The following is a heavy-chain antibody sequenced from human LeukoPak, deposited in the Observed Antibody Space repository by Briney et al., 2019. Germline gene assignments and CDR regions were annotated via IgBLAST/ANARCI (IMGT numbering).Heavy chain of an antibody. V-gene: IGHV3-21*01. CDR1: GFTFSSYS. CDR2: ISSSSSYI. D-gene: IGHD3-16*02. J-gene: IGHJ4*02. CDR3: ARDEDYVWGSYRSDY. Sequence: GGSLRLSCAASGFTFSSYSMNWVRQAPGKGLEWVSSISSSSSYIYYADSVKGRFTISRDNAKNSLYLQMNSLRAEDTAVYYCARDEDYVWGSYRSDYWGQGTLVTVSS.